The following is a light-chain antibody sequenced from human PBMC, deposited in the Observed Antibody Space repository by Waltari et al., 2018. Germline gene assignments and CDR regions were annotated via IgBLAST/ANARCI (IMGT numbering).Light chain of an antibody. CDR3: QQYYDYQRS. V-gene: IGKV1-8*01. CDR1: QSVSTY. J-gene: IGKJ1*01. CDR2: AAS. Sequence: AIRMTQSPSSLSASTGVRVTITCRASQSVSTYLAWYQQKPGKAPKLLIYAASTLQRGVPLRFSGSGSGTDFTLSISCLQSEDFATYYCQQYYDYQRSFGQGTKVEIK.